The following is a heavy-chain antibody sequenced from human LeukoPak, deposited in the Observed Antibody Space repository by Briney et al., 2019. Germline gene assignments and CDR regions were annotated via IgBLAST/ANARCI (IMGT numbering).Heavy chain of an antibody. Sequence: GGSLRLSCIASGFTFTTYTINWVRQAPGEGLEWVSSISADTSYIYYADSVKGRFTISRDNARNSLYLQMNSLRVEDTALYYCARDHGSGSTDYFDYWGQGTLVTVSS. CDR2: ISADTSYI. V-gene: IGHV3-21*01. CDR3: ARDHGSGSTDYFDY. CDR1: GFTFTTYT. D-gene: IGHD3-22*01. J-gene: IGHJ4*02.